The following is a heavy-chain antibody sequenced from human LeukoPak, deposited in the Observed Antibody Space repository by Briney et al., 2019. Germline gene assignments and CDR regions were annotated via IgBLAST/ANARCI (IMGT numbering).Heavy chain of an antibody. CDR3: ARGPMITFDLDGEFQH. D-gene: IGHD3-16*01. Sequence: TSETLSLTCTVSGGSISPYYWSWIRQPPGKGLEWIGYIYYSGSTNYNPSLKSRVTISVDTSKNQFSLKLSSVTAADTAVYYCARGPMITFDLDGEFQHWGQGTLVTVSS. V-gene: IGHV4-59*01. J-gene: IGHJ1*01. CDR2: IYYSGST. CDR1: GGSISPYY.